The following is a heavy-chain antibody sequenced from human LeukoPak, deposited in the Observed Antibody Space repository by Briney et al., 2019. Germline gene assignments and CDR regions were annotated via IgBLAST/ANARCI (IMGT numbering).Heavy chain of an antibody. V-gene: IGHV1-18*01. CDR3: ARGMEDLWLVPYYFDY. Sequence: ASVKVSCKASGYTFTSYGISWVRQAPGQGLEWRGWISAYNGNTNYAQKLQGRVTMTTDTSTSTAYMELRSLRSDDTAVYYCARGMEDLWLVPYYFDYWGQGTLVTVSS. D-gene: IGHD6-19*01. CDR1: GYTFTSYG. CDR2: ISAYNGNT. J-gene: IGHJ4*02.